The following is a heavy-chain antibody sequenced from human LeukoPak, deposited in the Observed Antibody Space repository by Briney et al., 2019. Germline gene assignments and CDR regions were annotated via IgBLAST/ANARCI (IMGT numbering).Heavy chain of an antibody. J-gene: IGHJ4*02. CDR2: IWYDGSNK. Sequence: PGGSLRLSCAASGFTFSTYGMHWVRQARVKGLEWVAVIWYDGSNKYYIDSVRGRFTISRDNSRNTLYLQMNSLRAEDTAVYYCARGFDSGYDFGYWGQGTLVTVSS. CDR3: ARGFDSGYDFGY. V-gene: IGHV3-33*01. CDR1: GFTFSTYG. D-gene: IGHD5-12*01.